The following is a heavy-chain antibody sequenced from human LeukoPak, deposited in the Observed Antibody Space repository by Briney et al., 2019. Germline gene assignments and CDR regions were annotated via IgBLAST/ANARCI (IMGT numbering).Heavy chain of an antibody. CDR3: ARDRNGTSNQLLFFWFDP. Sequence: SVKASCKASGGTFSSYAISWVRQAPGQGLEWMGRIIPILGIAHYAQKFQGRVTITADKSTSTAYMELSSLRSEDTAVYYCARDRNGTSNQLLFFWFDPWGQGTLVTVSS. D-gene: IGHD2-2*01. CDR1: GGTFSSYA. CDR2: IIPILGIA. V-gene: IGHV1-69*04. J-gene: IGHJ5*02.